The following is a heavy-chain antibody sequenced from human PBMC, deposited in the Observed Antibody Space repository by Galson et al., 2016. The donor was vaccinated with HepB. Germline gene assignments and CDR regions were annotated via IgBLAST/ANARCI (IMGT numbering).Heavy chain of an antibody. V-gene: IGHV1-18*01. CDR3: ARDLAAETTDAFDI. D-gene: IGHD6-13*01. Sequence: SVKVSCKASGYSFNNYAITWVRQAPGQGLQWMGWISGYNGRAMYAQEFQDRVTLTIDTSTTTASMEVNRLTSDATAMYYCARDLAAETTDAFDIWGQGTMVTGSS. CDR2: ISGYNGRA. J-gene: IGHJ3*02. CDR1: GYSFNNYA.